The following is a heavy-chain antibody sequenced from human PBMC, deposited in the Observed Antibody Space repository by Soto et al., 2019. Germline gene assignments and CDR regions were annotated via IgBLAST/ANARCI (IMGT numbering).Heavy chain of an antibody. D-gene: IGHD3-22*01. CDR2: IWYDGSNK. CDR1: GFTFSSYG. Sequence: HPGGSLRLSCAASGFTFSSYGMHWVRQAPGKGLEWVAVIWYDGSNKYYADSVKGRFTISRDNSKNTLYLQMNSLRAEDTAVYYCAREFIYYDSSGYQEAYYYYYGIDLWGQGTTVTVSS. J-gene: IGHJ6*02. CDR3: AREFIYYDSSGYQEAYYYYYGIDL. V-gene: IGHV3-33*01.